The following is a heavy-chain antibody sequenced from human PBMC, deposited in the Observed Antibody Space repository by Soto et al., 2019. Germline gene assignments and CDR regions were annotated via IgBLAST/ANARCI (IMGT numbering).Heavy chain of an antibody. D-gene: IGHD6-19*01. CDR3: ARGTWPGNSSGFGFDY. Sequence: QVQLVESGGGVVQPGRSLRLSCAASGFTFSSYGMHWVRQAPGKGLEWVAVIWYDGSNKYYADSVKGRFTISRDNSKNTLYLQMNSLRAEDTAVYYCARGTWPGNSSGFGFDYWGQGTLVTVSS. V-gene: IGHV3-33*01. CDR2: IWYDGSNK. J-gene: IGHJ4*02. CDR1: GFTFSSYG.